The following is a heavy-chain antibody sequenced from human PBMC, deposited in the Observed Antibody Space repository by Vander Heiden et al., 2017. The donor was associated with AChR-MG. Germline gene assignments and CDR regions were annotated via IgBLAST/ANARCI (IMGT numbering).Heavy chain of an antibody. D-gene: IGHD5-18*01. J-gene: IGHJ4*02. CDR2: INPNGGGT. CDR3: ARDPEAWIQLSYYFDY. CDR1: GYTFTGYY. V-gene: IGHV1-2*02. Sequence: QVQLVQSGAEVKKPGASVKVSCKASGYTFTGYYMHWVRQAPGQGLEWMGWINPNGGGTNYAQKFQGRVTMTRDTSISTAYMELSRLRSDDTAVYYCARDPEAWIQLSYYFDYWGQGTLVTVSS.